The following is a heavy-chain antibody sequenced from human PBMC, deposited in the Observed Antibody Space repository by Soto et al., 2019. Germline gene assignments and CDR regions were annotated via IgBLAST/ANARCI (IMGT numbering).Heavy chain of an antibody. CDR2: MSGRVGST. V-gene: IGHV3-23*01. CDR3: ATSYWSSSVGGYCDYYYYYGMDV. Sequence: EVQLLESGGGLVQPGGSLRLSCAASGFTFSSYAMSWVRQAPGKGLEWVSAMSGRVGSTYYADSVKGRFTISRENSKNALYLKMNSLRAEDTAVYDCATSYWSSSVGGYCDYYYYYGMDVWGQGTTVTVSS. J-gene: IGHJ6*02. D-gene: IGHD6-6*01. CDR1: GFTFSSYA.